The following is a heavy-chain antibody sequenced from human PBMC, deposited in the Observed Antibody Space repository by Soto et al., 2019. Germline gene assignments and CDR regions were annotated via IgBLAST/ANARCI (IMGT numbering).Heavy chain of an antibody. V-gene: IGHV4-61*01. CDR3: ARDDLLWFGELRGFYYGMDV. J-gene: IGHJ6*02. CDR1: GGSISSSSYY. Sequence: PSETLSLTCPVSGGSISSSSYYWSWIRQPPGKGLEWIGYIYYSGSTNYNPSLKSRVTISVDTSKNQFSLKLSSVTAADTAVYYCARDDLLWFGELRGFYYGMDVWGQGTTVTVSS. D-gene: IGHD3-10*01. CDR2: IYYSGST.